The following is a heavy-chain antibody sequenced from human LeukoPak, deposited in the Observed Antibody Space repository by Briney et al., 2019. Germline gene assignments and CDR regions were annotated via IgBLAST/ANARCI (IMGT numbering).Heavy chain of an antibody. CDR2: IYIAGST. V-gene: IGHV3-66*01. J-gene: IGHJ3*02. D-gene: IGHD1-14*01. Sequence: GGSLRLSCAASGLTFSSNYMTWLRQAPGRGLEWVSLIYIAGSTTYADSVRGRFTISRDNSKNTLYLQMNSLRAEDTAMYYSAREQDHTFDIWGQGTMVTVSS. CDR3: AREQDHTFDI. CDR1: GLTFSSNY.